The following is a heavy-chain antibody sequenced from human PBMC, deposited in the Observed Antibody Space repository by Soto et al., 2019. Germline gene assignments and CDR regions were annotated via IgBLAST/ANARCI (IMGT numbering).Heavy chain of an antibody. Sequence: QITLKESGPTLVKPTQTLTLTCTFSGFSLSTSGVGVGWIRQPPGKALEWLALIYWDDDKRYSPSLKSRLTITKDTSKNQVVLTRTNMDPVDTATYYCAHIWVVIPAFDIWGQGTMVTVSS. CDR2: IYWDDDK. J-gene: IGHJ3*02. CDR1: GFSLSTSGVG. CDR3: AHIWVVIPAFDI. V-gene: IGHV2-5*02. D-gene: IGHD3-22*01.